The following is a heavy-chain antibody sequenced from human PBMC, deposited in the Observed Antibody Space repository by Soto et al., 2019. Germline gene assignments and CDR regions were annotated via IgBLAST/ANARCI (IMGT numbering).Heavy chain of an antibody. D-gene: IGHD3-22*01. CDR2: SRDKAQGYST. Sequence: LWCSGCVFPLKVQDIDGVRQTPGKGLEKVVPSRDKAQGYSTEYAASVKGRFTTSRDDSKNSVYLQMNSLKTEDTAVYYWVRTTYFSASSGYTRGFVDRGQR. CDR3: VRTTYFSASSGYTRGFVD. V-gene: IGHV3-72*01. J-gene: IGHJ4*02. CDR1: VFPLKVQD.